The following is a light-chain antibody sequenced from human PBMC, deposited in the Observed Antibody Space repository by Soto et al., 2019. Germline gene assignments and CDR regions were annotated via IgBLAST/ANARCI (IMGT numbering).Light chain of an antibody. V-gene: IGLV2-8*01. CDR2: EVT. CDR1: SVDSNY. Sequence: QSVLTQPPSASGSRGQSVTISCTGTSVDSNYVSWFQQHPGKAPKLIICEVTKRPSGVPDRFSGSTSGNTASLTVSGLQDDDEADYYCSSYAGRDIWVFGGGTKLTVL. J-gene: IGLJ3*02. CDR3: SSYAGRDIWV.